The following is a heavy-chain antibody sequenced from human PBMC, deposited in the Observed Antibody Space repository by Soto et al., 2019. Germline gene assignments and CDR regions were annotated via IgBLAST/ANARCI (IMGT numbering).Heavy chain of an antibody. CDR1: GFTFSDHY. CDR2: TRKKGNTYTT. D-gene: IGHD2-2*01. V-gene: IGHV3-72*01. CDR3: ARSGSSSSCYDF. J-gene: IGHJ4*02. Sequence: LRLSCAASGFTFSDHYIDWVRQAPGKGLEWVGRTRKKGNTYTTDYAASVEGRFTISRDDSKNSLYLQMDSLKSEDTAVYFCARSGSSSSCYDFWGQGTLVTVSS.